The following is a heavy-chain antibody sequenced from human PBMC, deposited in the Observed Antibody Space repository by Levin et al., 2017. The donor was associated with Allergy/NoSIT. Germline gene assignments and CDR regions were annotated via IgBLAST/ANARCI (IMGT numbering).Heavy chain of an antibody. J-gene: IGHJ6*03. CDR1: GGSFSGYY. V-gene: IGHV4-34*01. CDR2: INHSGST. Sequence: PSETLSLTCAVYGGSFSGYYWSWIRQPPGKGLEWIGEINHSGSTNYNPSLKSRVTISVDTSKNQFSLKLSSVTAADTAVYYCARGRYYYGSGSYYNYYYYMDVWGKGTTVTVSS. CDR3: ARGRYYYGSGSYYNYYYYMDV. D-gene: IGHD3-10*01.